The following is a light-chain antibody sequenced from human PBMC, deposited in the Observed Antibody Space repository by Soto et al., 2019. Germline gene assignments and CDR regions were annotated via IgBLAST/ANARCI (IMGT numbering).Light chain of an antibody. V-gene: IGKV1-39*01. CDR1: QSISSY. CDR3: QQYNSYSWT. CDR2: AAS. Sequence: DIQMTQSPSSLSASVGDRVSITVRASQSISSYLNWYQQKPGKAPKLLIYAASSLQSGVPSRFSGSGSGTEFTLTISSLQPDDFATYYCQQYNSYSWTFGQGTKVDI. J-gene: IGKJ1*01.